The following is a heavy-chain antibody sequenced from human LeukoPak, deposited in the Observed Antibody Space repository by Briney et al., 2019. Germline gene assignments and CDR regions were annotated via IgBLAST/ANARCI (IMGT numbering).Heavy chain of an antibody. J-gene: IGHJ4*02. D-gene: IGHD1-1*01. CDR3: GTGLQPPLAY. V-gene: IGHV4-39*07. CDR2: IYYSGST. Sequence: PSETLSLTCTVSGGSISSSSYYWGWIRQPPGKGLEWIGSIYYSGSTYYNPSLKSRVTISVDTSKNQFSLKLSSVTATDTAVYYCGTGLQPPLAYWGQATLVTVSS. CDR1: GGSISSSSYY.